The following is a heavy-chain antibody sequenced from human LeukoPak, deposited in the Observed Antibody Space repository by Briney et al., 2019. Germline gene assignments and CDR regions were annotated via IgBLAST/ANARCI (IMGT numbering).Heavy chain of an antibody. D-gene: IGHD3-10*01. CDR2: IYHSGST. Sequence: SQTLSLTCAVSGGSISSGGYSWSWIRQPPGKGLEWIGYIYHSGSTYYNPSLKSRVTISVDRSKNQFSLKLSSVTAADTAVYYCAKEITGRYWFDPWGQGTLVTVSS. J-gene: IGHJ5*02. CDR1: GGSISSGGYS. V-gene: IGHV4-30-2*01. CDR3: AKEITGRYWFDP.